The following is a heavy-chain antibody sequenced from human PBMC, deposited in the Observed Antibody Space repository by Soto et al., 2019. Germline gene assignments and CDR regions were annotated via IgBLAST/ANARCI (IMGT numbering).Heavy chain of an antibody. J-gene: IGHJ4*02. V-gene: IGHV5-51*01. CDR3: ATRGNSHAYFDF. Sequence: GESLKIYCKGAGYTVTSYWIAWVRQMPGKGLEWMGLIYPGDSDTRYSPSFQGQVTISADKSMNTAYLQWSSLKASDTAMYYCATRGNSHAYFDFWGQGTVVTVSS. CDR2: IYPGDSDT. D-gene: IGHD5-18*01. CDR1: GYTVTSYW.